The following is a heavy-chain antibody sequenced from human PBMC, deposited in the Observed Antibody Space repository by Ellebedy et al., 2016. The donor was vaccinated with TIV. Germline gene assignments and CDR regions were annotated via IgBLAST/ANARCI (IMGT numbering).Heavy chain of an antibody. J-gene: IGHJ4*02. CDR1: GFTFSSYS. CDR2: ISSSSSTI. CDR3: ARAPHYYDSSGYYYPMGY. V-gene: IGHV3-48*02. Sequence: GESLKISCAASGFTFSSYSMNWVRQAPGKGLEWVSYISSSSSTIYYADSVKGRFTISRDNAKNSLYLQMNSLRDEDTAVYYCARAPHYYDSSGYYYPMGYWGQGTLVTVSS. D-gene: IGHD3-22*01.